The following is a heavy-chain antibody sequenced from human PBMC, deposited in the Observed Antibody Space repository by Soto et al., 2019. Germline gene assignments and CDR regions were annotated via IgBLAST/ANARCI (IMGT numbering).Heavy chain of an antibody. D-gene: IGHD3-22*01. CDR1: GFTFSSYA. Sequence: GGSLKRSSVAFGFTFSSYAMSWVRQGPRKGLEWVTSIRGSGSGTYYADSVKGRFTISRDNSKNTLFLQMNSLSAGDTAVYYCAKTYDRSGRKLDPRGQGTLVPVSS. V-gene: IGHV3-23*01. J-gene: IGHJ5*02. CDR2: IRGSGSGT. CDR3: AKTYDRSGRKLDP.